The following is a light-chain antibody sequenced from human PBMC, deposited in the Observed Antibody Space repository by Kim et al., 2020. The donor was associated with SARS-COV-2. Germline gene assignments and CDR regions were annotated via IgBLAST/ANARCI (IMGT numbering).Light chain of an antibody. CDR1: SLRSYY. Sequence: SSELTQDPAVSVALGQTVRITCQGDSLRSYYASWYQQKPGQAPVLVIYDKNNRPSGIPDRYSGSSSGNTASLTITGAQAEDEADYYCNSRDSSGNHYVFG. CDR3: NSRDSSGNHYV. J-gene: IGLJ1*01. V-gene: IGLV3-19*01. CDR2: DKN.